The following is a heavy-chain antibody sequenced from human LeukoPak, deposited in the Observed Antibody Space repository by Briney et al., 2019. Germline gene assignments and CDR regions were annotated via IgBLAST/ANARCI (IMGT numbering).Heavy chain of an antibody. J-gene: IGHJ6*04. Sequence: GGSLRLSCAASGFTFDTYNFNWVRQAPGKGLEWVSSFSFNGESTYYADSAKGRFTISRDNSKNTLYLQMNSLRAEDTAVYYCAELGITMIGGVWGKGTTVTISS. CDR1: GFTFDTYN. V-gene: IGHV3-23*01. CDR3: AELGITMIGGV. CDR2: FSFNGEST. D-gene: IGHD3-10*02.